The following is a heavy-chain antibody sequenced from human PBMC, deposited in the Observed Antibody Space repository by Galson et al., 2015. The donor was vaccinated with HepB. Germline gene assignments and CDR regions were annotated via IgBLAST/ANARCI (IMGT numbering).Heavy chain of an antibody. Sequence: SGYTFTSYYMHWVRQAPGQGLEWMGIINPSGGSTSYAQKFQGRVTMTRDTSTSTVYMELSSLRSEDTAVYYCARARGYSGYDSNCFDYWGQGTLVTVSS. CDR1: GYTFTSYY. J-gene: IGHJ4*02. CDR3: ARARGYSGYDSNCFDY. D-gene: IGHD5-12*01. V-gene: IGHV1-46*01. CDR2: INPSGGST.